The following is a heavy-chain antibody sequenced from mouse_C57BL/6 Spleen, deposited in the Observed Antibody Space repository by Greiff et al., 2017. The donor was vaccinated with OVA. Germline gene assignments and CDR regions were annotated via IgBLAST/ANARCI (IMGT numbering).Heavy chain of an antibody. D-gene: IGHD1-1*01. CDR2: ISSGSSTI. Sequence: EVQRVESGGGLVKPGGSLKLSCAASGFTFSDYGMHWVRQAPEKGLEWVAYISSGSSTIYYADTVKGRFTISRDNAKNTLFLQMTSLRSEDTAMYYCAREYYGSSHYAMDYWGQGTSVTVSS. CDR3: AREYYGSSHYAMDY. CDR1: GFTFSDYG. V-gene: IGHV5-17*01. J-gene: IGHJ4*01.